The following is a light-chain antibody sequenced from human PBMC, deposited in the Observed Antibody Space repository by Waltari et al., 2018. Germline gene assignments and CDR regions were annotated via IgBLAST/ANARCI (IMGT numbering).Light chain of an antibody. CDR1: QSVSSY. Sequence: EIVLTQSPATLSFSPGERATLSCRASQSVSSYVAWYQQKPGQAPRLLIYEASNRATGIPARFSGSGSGTDFTLTISSLEPEDFAVYYCQQRSNWLTFGGGTKVEIK. CDR3: QQRSNWLT. J-gene: IGKJ4*01. V-gene: IGKV3-11*01. CDR2: EAS.